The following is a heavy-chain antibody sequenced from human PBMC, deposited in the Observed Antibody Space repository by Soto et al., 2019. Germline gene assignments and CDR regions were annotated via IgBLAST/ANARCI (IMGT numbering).Heavy chain of an antibody. CDR2: IIPILGIA. D-gene: IGHD2-2*02. J-gene: IGHJ4*02. V-gene: IGHV1-69*02. Sequence: QVQLVQSGAEVKKPGSSVKVSCKASGGTFSSYTISWVRQAPGQGLEWMGRIIPILGIANYAQKFQGRVTTTADKATHTAYMEMSSLRSEDTAVYYCAMEYCSSTSCYRDYGGQGTLVTVSS. CDR1: GGTFSSYT. CDR3: AMEYCSSTSCYRDY.